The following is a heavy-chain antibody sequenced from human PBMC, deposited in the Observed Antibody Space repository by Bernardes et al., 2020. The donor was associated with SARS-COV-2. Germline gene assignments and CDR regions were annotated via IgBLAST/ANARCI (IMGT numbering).Heavy chain of an antibody. CDR2: ISGSGGGT. CDR1: VFTFSTHA. D-gene: IGHD6-13*01. V-gene: IGHV3-23*01. Sequence: LRISCAASVFTFSTHAMSCFRQAPGKGLEWVSAISGSGGGTYYADSVKGRFTISRDNSKNTLYLQMNSLRAEDTAVYYCAKEFYVYGSSWYTLDYWGQGTLVTVSS. J-gene: IGHJ4*02. CDR3: AKEFYVYGSSWYTLDY.